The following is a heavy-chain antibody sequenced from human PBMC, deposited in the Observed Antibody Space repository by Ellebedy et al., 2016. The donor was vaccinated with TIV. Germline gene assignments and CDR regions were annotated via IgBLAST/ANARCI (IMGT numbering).Heavy chain of an antibody. CDR1: GGTFSSYA. Sequence: ASVKVSCKASGGTFSSYAISWVRQAPGQGLEWMGGIIPIFGTANYAEKFQGRVTITADESTSTAYMELSSLRSEDTAVYYCASFASTAMVDYWGQGTLVTVSS. D-gene: IGHD5-18*01. CDR3: ASFASTAMVDY. J-gene: IGHJ4*02. CDR2: IIPIFGTA. V-gene: IGHV1-69*13.